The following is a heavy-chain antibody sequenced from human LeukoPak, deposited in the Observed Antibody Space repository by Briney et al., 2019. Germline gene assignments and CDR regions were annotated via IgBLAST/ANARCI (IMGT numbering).Heavy chain of an antibody. CDR2: IYYSGST. V-gene: IGHV4-30-4*01. CDR1: GGSISSGDYY. CDR3: AREGLVTTGLDY. Sequence: PSQTLSLTCTVSGGSISSGDYYWSWIRQPPGKGLEWIGYIYYSGSTYYNPSLKSRVTISVGTSKNQFSLKLSSVTAADTAVYYCAREGLVTTGLDYWGQGTLVTVSS. D-gene: IGHD4-17*01. J-gene: IGHJ4*02.